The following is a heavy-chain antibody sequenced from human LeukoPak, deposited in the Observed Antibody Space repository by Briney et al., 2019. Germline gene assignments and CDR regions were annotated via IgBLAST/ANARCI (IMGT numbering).Heavy chain of an antibody. Sequence: GGSLRLSCAASGFTFSSYWMSWVRQAPRKGLEWVANIKQDGSEKYYVDSVKGRFTVSRDNAKNSLYLQMNSFRAEDTAVYYCARWQLERPYHFDCWGQGALVTVSS. CDR2: IKQDGSEK. CDR1: GFTFSSYW. CDR3: ARWQLERPYHFDC. D-gene: IGHD1-1*01. V-gene: IGHV3-7*01. J-gene: IGHJ4*02.